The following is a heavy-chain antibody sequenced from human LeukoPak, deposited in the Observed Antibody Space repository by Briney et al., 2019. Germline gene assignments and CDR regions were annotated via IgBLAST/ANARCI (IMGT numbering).Heavy chain of an antibody. CDR1: GYTITSYY. V-gene: IGHV1-46*01. CDR3: ARDQERSGWYGWFNP. D-gene: IGHD6-19*01. Sequence: ASVKVSCKASGYTITSYYMHWERQAPGQGLEWMGIINPSGGSTSYAQKFQGRVTMTRDTSTSTVYMELSSLRSEDTAVYYCARDQERSGWYGWFNPWGQGTLVTVSS. CDR2: INPSGGST. J-gene: IGHJ5*02.